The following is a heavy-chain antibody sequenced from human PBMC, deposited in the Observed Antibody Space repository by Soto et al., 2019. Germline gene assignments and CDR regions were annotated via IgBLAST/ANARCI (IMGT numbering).Heavy chain of an antibody. CDR3: ARDDNDYSIDY. V-gene: IGHV3-23*01. Sequence: GGSLRLSCAASGFTFSSYAMSWVRQAPGKGLEWVSAISGSGGSTYYADPVKGRFTISRDNSKNSLYLQMNSLRIEDTAVYYCARDDNDYSIDYWGQGTLVTVSS. CDR2: ISGSGGST. CDR1: GFTFSSYA. J-gene: IGHJ4*02. D-gene: IGHD4-17*01.